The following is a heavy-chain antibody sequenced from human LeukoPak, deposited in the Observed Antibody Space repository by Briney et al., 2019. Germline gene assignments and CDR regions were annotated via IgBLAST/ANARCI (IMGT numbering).Heavy chain of an antibody. J-gene: IGHJ4*02. Sequence: GGSLRLSCAASGFTFSHYTMNWVRQAPGNGLESVSSISTSSSFRHYADSVKRRFTISRDNANSSLSLQMNRLTAEDTALYYCARDDNWNDKPFDHWGQGSLVTVSS. CDR1: GFTFSHYT. D-gene: IGHD1-20*01. CDR3: ARDDNWNDKPFDH. V-gene: IGHV3-21*01. CDR2: ISTSSSFR.